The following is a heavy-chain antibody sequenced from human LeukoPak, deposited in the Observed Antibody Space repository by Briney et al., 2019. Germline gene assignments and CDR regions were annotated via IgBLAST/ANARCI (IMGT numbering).Heavy chain of an antibody. V-gene: IGHV4-39*01. D-gene: IGHD6-19*01. CDR1: GGSISSSSYY. Sequence: SETLSLTCTVSGGSISSSSYYWGWIRQPPGKGLEWIGSIYYSGSTYYNPSLKSRVTISVDTSKNQFSLKLSSVTAADTAVYYCARLSRNPGYSSGWPYSDYWGQGTLVTVSS. CDR3: ARLSRNPGYSSGWPYSDY. J-gene: IGHJ4*02. CDR2: IYYSGST.